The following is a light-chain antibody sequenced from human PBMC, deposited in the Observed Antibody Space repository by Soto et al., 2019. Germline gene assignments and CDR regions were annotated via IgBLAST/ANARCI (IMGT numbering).Light chain of an antibody. CDR2: DSS. Sequence: DIQMTQSPSSLSASVGDRVTIICQASQDINNYLNWYQQKPGKPPKLLIHDSSNLEMGVSSRFNGSGYGTRFSFTISSLQPEYIATYYCQQLDNLPFTFGQGTRLEIK. CDR1: QDINNY. CDR3: QQLDNLPFT. V-gene: IGKV1-33*01. J-gene: IGKJ5*01.